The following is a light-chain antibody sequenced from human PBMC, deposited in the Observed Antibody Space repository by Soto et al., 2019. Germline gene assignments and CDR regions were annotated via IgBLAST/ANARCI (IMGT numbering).Light chain of an antibody. V-gene: IGKV1-5*03. CDR3: QQYNIYWT. CDR2: KAS. CDR1: QSISYW. J-gene: IGKJ1*01. Sequence: EIQMTQSPSTLSASVGDRVNITCRASQSISYWLAWYQQKPGKAPNLLIYKASTLESGVPSRFSGSGSGTEFTLTISSLQPDDFATYYCQQYNIYWTFGQGTKVEIK.